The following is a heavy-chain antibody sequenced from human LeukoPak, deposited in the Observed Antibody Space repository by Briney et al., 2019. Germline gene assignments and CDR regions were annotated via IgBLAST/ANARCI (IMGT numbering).Heavy chain of an antibody. CDR3: ARGLKQWLRRRWFDP. V-gene: IGHV4-34*01. Sequence: SETLSLTCTVYGGSFSGYYWRWIRQPPGKGLEWMGEINHSGSTNYNPPLKSRVTISVDTSKNQFSLKLSSVTAADTAVYYCARGLKQWLRRRWFDPWGQGTLVTVSS. J-gene: IGHJ5*02. D-gene: IGHD6-19*01. CDR2: INHSGST. CDR1: GGSFSGYY.